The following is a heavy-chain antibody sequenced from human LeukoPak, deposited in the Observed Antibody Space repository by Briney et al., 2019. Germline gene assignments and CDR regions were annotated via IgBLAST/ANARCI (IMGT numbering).Heavy chain of an antibody. J-gene: IGHJ4*02. Sequence: PSETLSLTCTVSGDSISSSTYYWAWIRQPPGKGLEWIVSFSYGGNTYYKSSLKSRLTISVDTSKNQFSLKLSSVTAADTSVYYCARHVHSGWYWVYWGQGTLVTVSS. CDR1: GDSISSSTYY. D-gene: IGHD6-19*01. CDR3: ARHVHSGWYWVY. V-gene: IGHV4-39*01. CDR2: FSYGGNT.